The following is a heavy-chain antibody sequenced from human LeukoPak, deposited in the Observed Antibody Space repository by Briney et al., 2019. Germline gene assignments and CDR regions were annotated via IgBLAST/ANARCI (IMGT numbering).Heavy chain of an antibody. V-gene: IGHV4-59*12. J-gene: IGHJ5*02. CDR1: GDSISSYY. Sequence: SETLSLAFTLSGDSISSYYWDSVRQPPGRGLGWIGFIYYSVRPAYHPSRESRVTIAVDTSKNQFSLKLSSVTAADTAVYYGARDDGGSGWFDPWGQGTLVTVSS. CDR3: ARDDGGSGWFDP. CDR2: IYYSVRP. D-gene: IGHD3-10*01.